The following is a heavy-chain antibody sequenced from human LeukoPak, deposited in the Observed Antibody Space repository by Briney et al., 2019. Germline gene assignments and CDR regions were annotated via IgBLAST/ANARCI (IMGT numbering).Heavy chain of an antibody. CDR1: GGSISSSNW. V-gene: IGHV4-4*02. Sequence: PSGTLSLTCAVSGGSISSSNWWSWVRQPPGKGLEWIGEIYHSGSTNYNPSLKSRVTISVDKSKNQFSLKLSSVTAADTAVYYCARDGSAAAGNGWFDPWGQGTLVTVSS. CDR2: IYHSGST. J-gene: IGHJ5*02. CDR3: ARDGSAAAGNGWFDP. D-gene: IGHD6-13*01.